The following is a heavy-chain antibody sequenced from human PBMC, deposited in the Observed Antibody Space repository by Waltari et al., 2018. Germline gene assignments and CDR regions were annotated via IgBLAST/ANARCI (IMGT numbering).Heavy chain of an antibody. CDR1: GYSFTSYW. Sequence: EVQLVQSGAEVKKPGESLKISCKGSGYSFTSYWIGWVRQMPGKGLGWMGIIYPGDPGTRYSPSFQGQVTNPADKSIRTADLEGGRLKGSDTAMYYWARHHGGGEGGDYFDYWGQGTLVTVSS. J-gene: IGHJ4*02. V-gene: IGHV5-51*01. D-gene: IGHD2-21*01. CDR3: ARHHGGGEGGDYFDY. CDR2: IYPGDPGT.